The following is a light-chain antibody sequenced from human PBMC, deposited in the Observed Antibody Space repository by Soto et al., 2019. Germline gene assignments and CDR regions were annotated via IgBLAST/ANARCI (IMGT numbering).Light chain of an antibody. CDR3: RQHDNFPIT. Sequence: DIQMTQSPSTLSGSVGDRVTITCRASQTISSWLAWYQQKPGKAPKLLIYKASTLKSGVPSRFSASGSGTEFTLTISSLQPEDSATYYCRQHDNFPITFGQGTRLEI. V-gene: IGKV1-5*03. J-gene: IGKJ5*01. CDR2: KAS. CDR1: QTISSW.